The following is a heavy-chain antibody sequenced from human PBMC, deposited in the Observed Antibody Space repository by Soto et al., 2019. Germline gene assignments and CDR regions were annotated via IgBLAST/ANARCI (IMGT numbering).Heavy chain of an antibody. CDR1: GFTFSSYA. D-gene: IGHD2-15*01. J-gene: IGHJ4*02. CDR3: ARSIVVVAAINY. V-gene: IGHV3-30-3*01. CDR2: ISYDGSNK. Sequence: QVQLVESGGGVVQPGRSLRLSCAASGFTFSSYAMHWVRQAPGKGLEWVAVISYDGSNKYYADSVKGRFTISRDNAKNTLYLQMNSWRAEDTAVYYCARSIVVVAAINYWGQGTLVTVSS.